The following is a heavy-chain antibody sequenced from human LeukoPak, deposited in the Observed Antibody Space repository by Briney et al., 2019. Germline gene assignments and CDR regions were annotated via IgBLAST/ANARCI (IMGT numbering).Heavy chain of an antibody. V-gene: IGHV3-33*01. Sequence: GGSLRLSCAASGFTFSSYGMHWVRQAPGKGLEWVAVIWYDGSNKYYADSVKGRFTISRDNAKNSLYLQMNSLRAEDTAVYYCARDCGGGSCYGPYDAFDIWGQGTMITVPS. J-gene: IGHJ3*02. CDR3: ARDCGGGSCYGPYDAFDI. CDR1: GFTFSSYG. CDR2: IWYDGSNK. D-gene: IGHD2-15*01.